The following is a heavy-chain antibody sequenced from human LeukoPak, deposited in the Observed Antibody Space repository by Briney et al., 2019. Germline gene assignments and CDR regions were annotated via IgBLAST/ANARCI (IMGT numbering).Heavy chain of an antibody. CDR1: GGTFSSYA. V-gene: IGHV1-69*13. CDR2: IIPIFGTA. Sequence: GASVKVSCKASGGTFSSYAISWVRQAPEQGLEWMGGIIPIFGTANYAQKFQGRVTITADESTSTAYMELSSLRSEDTAVYYGARKVAAAALLFAYWGKGTLAPVSP. J-gene: IGHJ4*02. D-gene: IGHD2-15*01. CDR3: ARKVAAAALLFAY.